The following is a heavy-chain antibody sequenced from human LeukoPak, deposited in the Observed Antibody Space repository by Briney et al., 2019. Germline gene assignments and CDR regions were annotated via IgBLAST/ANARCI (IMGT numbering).Heavy chain of an antibody. CDR1: GFAFSNFA. Sequence: GGSLRLSCAASGFAFSNFAMHWVRQAPGKGLEWVAVVSYEGTIKYYADSAKGRFTIFRDNSGNIISLQMNNLTTDDTATYYCAREKFDSWGQGALVTVSP. CDR2: VSYEGTIK. V-gene: IGHV3-30*14. CDR3: AREKFDS. J-gene: IGHJ5*01.